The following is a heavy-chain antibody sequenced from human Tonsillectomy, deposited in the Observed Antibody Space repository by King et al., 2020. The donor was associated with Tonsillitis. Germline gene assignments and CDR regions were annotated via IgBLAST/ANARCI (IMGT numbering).Heavy chain of an antibody. CDR3: ATDGGEPFEMARSNAFDM. CDR1: GGTFSNYG. Sequence: LQLVQSGAEVKKLGSSVNVSCEASGGTFSNYGFSWLRQAPGQGLEWIGRTIPMLGMTNYAQKFQGRVTISAPKSTATTSLELTSLRCDDTGVYFCATDGGEPFEMARSNAFDMWGQGTMVTVSS. J-gene: IGHJ3*02. D-gene: IGHD5-24*01. CDR2: TIPMLGMT. V-gene: IGHV1-69*09.